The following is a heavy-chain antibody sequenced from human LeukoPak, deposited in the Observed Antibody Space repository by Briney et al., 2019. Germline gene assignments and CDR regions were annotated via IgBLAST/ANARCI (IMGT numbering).Heavy chain of an antibody. CDR3: TKAEMTTVVTAYFDY. CDR2: IRSKAYGGTT. D-gene: IGHD4-23*01. CDR1: GFXFGDYA. J-gene: IGHJ4*02. Sequence: PGRSLRLSCTASGFXFGDYAMSWVRQAPGKGLEWVGFIRSKAYGGTTEYAASVKGRFTISRDDSKSITYLQMNSLKTEDTAVYYCTKAEMTTVVTAYFDYWGQGTLVTVSS. V-gene: IGHV3-49*04.